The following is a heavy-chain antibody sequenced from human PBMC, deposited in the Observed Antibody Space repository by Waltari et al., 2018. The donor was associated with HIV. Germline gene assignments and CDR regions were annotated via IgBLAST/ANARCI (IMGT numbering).Heavy chain of an antibody. CDR2: ISAHNGNT. CDR1: GYTFSRYG. V-gene: IGHV1-18*01. D-gene: IGHD3-10*01. CDR3: VRDGEGQGESYMLSDY. J-gene: IGHJ4*02. Sequence: QAQLVQCGGEGNNPGASGKASGKTSGYTFSRYGIGGVRQAPGQGLEWMGWISAHNGNTNYAQKFQGRVTMTTDTSTYTAYLELRRLTFDDTAMSYCVRDGEGQGESYMLSDYWGQGTLVTVSS.